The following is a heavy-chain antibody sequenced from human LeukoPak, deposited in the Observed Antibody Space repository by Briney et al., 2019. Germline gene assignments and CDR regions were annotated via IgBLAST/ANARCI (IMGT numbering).Heavy chain of an antibody. V-gene: IGHV4-4*07. CDR2: VLNTGTT. CDR3: ATGSGDFDH. Sequence: PSETLSLTCTVSGASITSWYWSWLRQPAGKRLEWIGRVLNTGTTNYNPSLKSRVTMSLDTSKSQISLSMKSVTAADTAVYYCATGSGDFDHWDHGTRVTISS. D-gene: IGHD1-1*01. CDR1: GASITSWY. J-gene: IGHJ4*01.